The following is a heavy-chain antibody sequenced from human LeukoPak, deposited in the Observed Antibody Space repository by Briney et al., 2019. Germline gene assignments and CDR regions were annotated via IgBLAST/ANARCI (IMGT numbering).Heavy chain of an antibody. J-gene: IGHJ6*03. V-gene: IGHV1-18*01. CDR2: ISAYNGNT. CDR1: GYSFTSYG. D-gene: IGHD2-15*01. Sequence: ASVKVSCKASGYSFTSYGISWVRQAPGQRLEWMGWISAYNGNTNYAQKLQGRVTMTTDTSTSTAYMELRSLRSDDTAVYYCARQGYCSGGSCGYNYYYYMDVWGKGTTVTISS. CDR3: ARQGYCSGGSCGYNYYYYMDV.